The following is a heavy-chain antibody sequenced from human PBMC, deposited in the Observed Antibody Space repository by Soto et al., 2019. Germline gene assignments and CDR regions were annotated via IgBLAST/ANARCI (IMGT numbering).Heavy chain of an antibody. Sequence: GESLKISCRTSGYRFTSYWIAWVRQMPGKGLEWMGIISPSDSDTRYSPSFQGQVTISADRSTSTVFLQWASLKASDTAVYFCARKDKSGYFNWFDPWGQGTLVTVSS. J-gene: IGHJ5*02. D-gene: IGHD3-22*01. CDR1: GYRFTSYW. V-gene: IGHV5-51*01. CDR2: ISPSDSDT. CDR3: ARKDKSGYFNWFDP.